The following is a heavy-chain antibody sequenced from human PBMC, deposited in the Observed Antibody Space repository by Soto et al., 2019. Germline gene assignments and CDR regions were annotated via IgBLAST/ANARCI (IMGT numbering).Heavy chain of an antibody. D-gene: IGHD6-13*01. V-gene: IGHV2-26*04. CDR1: GFSLSNAGLG. CDR3: ASTYSTSWYWFDP. CDR2: IFSNDEK. Sequence: QVTVKESGPVLVKPTETLTLTCTVSGFSLSNAGLGVSWIRQPPVKALEWLAHIFSNDEKSYSTSLKSRLTISKDTSKSQVVLTMTNMDPVDTATYYCASTYSTSWYWFDPWGQGTLVTVSS. J-gene: IGHJ5*02.